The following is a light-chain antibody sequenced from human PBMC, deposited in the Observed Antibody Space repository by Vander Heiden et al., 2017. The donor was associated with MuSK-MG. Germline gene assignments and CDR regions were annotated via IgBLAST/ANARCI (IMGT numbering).Light chain of an antibody. J-gene: IGKJ2*01. CDR2: WAS. CDR1: QSVLYSTNNKNN. CDR3: QQYYGSPYT. Sequence: DIVMTQTPDSLAVYLGERATINCTSSQSVLYSTNNKNNLAWYQQKPGQAPKVLISWASTRESVVPDRFSGSGSGTDFTLTISSLQAEDVALYYCQQYYGSPYTFGQGTKLEIK. V-gene: IGKV4-1*01.